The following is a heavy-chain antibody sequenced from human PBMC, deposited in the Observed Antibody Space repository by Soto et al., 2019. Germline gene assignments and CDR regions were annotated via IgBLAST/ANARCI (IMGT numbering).Heavy chain of an antibody. J-gene: IGHJ4*02. CDR3: ARDKDFGHQLIWFGELFS. Sequence: GGSLRLSCAASGFTFSSYWMHWVRQAPGKGLVWASRINSDGSSTSYADSVKGRFTISRDNAKNTLYLQMNSLRAEDTAVYYCARDKDFGHQLIWFGELFSWGQGTLVTVSS. CDR1: GFTFSSYW. V-gene: IGHV3-74*01. CDR2: INSDGSST. D-gene: IGHD3-10*01.